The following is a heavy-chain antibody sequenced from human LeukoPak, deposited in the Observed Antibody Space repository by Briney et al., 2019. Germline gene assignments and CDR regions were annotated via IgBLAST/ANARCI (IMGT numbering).Heavy chain of an antibody. Sequence: GRSLRLSCAASGFTVSSNYMSWVRQAPGKGLESVSVIYSDGSTYFADSVKGRFTISRDNSKNTLYLQMNSLRAEDTAVYYCARSTCGYSYILDYWGQGTLVTVSA. CDR3: ARSTCGYSYILDY. D-gene: IGHD5-12*01. J-gene: IGHJ4*02. CDR1: GFTVSSNY. V-gene: IGHV3-53*01. CDR2: IYSDGST.